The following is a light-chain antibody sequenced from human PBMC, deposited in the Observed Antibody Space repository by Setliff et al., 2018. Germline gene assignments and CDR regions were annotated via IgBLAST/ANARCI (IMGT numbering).Light chain of an antibody. V-gene: IGLV2-14*01. CDR1: SSDVGGYNY. Sequence: QSVLTQPAAVSGSPGQSIAISCAGTSSDVGGYNYVSWYQQHPGKAPKLIIYDVTKRPSGVSNRFSGSKSGNTASLTISGLQAEDEADYYCSSNTNSDTLVVFGGGTKGTVL. CDR2: DVT. J-gene: IGLJ3*02. CDR3: SSNTNSDTLVV.